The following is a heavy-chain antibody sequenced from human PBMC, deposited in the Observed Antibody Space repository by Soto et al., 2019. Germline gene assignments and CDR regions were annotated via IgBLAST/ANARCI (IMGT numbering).Heavy chain of an antibody. CDR2: IYHGGST. CDR1: GGSISSDYYS. Sequence: QVQLRESGSGLVKPSETLSLTCDVSGGSISSDYYSWSWIRQPPGKDLEWIGYIYHGGSTYYNPSLRSRVTLSVDTSKNHFSLRLTSVTAADTAVYSCARLNRLRNDAFVIWGQGTLVAVSS. D-gene: IGHD3-16*01. CDR3: ARLNRLRNDAFVI. J-gene: IGHJ3*02. V-gene: IGHV4-30-2*01.